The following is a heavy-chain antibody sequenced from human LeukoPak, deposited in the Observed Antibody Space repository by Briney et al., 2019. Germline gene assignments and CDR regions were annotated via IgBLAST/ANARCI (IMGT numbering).Heavy chain of an antibody. CDR2: KYYSGST. D-gene: IGHD6-6*01. CDR3: TRSTIAARQPFDY. Sequence: PSETLSLTCTVSVGSISISNYFWGWIRQPPGKGLEWIGSKYYSGSTSYNPSLQSRVTISVDTSKNQFSLKLSSVTAADTAVYYCTRSTIAARQPFDYWGQGTLVTVSS. CDR1: VGSISISNYF. J-gene: IGHJ4*02. V-gene: IGHV4-39*01.